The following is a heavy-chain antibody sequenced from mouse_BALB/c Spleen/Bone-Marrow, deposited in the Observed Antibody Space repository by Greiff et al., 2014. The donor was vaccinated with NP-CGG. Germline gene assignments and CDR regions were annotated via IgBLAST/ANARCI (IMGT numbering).Heavy chain of an antibody. J-gene: IGHJ2*01. CDR2: IYPGDGDT. D-gene: IGHD4-1*01. CDR1: GYAFSSYW. Sequence: VQLQQSGAELVRPGSSVKISCKASGYAFSSYWMNWVKQKPGQGLEWIGQIYPGDGDTNYNGNFKDKATLTTDESSTTAYMQLSSLTSEDSAVYFCARGGRLTGYYFDYWGQGTTLTVSS. CDR3: ARGGRLTGYYFDY. V-gene: IGHV1-80*01.